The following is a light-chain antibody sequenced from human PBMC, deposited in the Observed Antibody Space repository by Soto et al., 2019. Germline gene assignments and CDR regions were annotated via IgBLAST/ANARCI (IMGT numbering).Light chain of an antibody. CDR2: GAS. CDR3: QQYGSSPPT. J-gene: IGKJ1*01. V-gene: IGKV3-20*01. CDR1: QTVNSNY. Sequence: PGERGTLSCMASQTVNSNYLAWYQRKPGQAPRLLIYGASNRATDIPHRFSGSGSGTVFTLTITRLEPEDFAVYYWQQYGSSPPTFGQGTKVEIK.